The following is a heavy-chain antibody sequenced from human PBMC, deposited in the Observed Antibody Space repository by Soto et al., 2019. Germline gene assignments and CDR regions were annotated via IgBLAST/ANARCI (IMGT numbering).Heavy chain of an antibody. J-gene: IGHJ4*02. CDR2: ISAYNGNT. CDR3: ARESYYYDSSGYYDY. D-gene: IGHD3-22*01. Sequence: QVQLVQSGAEVKKPGASVKVSCKASGYTFTSYGISWVRQAPGQGLEWMGWISAYNGNTNYAQKLQGRVTMTTDTTTSTAHMEQRILRSDGTAVYYCARESYYYDSSGYYDYWGQGTLVTVSS. V-gene: IGHV1-18*01. CDR1: GYTFTSYG.